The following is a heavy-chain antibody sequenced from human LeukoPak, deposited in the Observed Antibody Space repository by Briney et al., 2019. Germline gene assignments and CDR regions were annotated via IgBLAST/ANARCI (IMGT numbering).Heavy chain of an antibody. Sequence: PSETLSLTCTVSGGSISSYYWSRIRQPPGKGLEWIGYISYSGSTNYNPSLNSRVTISVDTSKNQFSLKLTSVTAADTAVYYCGRVFYSSNWNLFDPWGQGTLVTVSS. CDR3: GRVFYSSNWNLFDP. J-gene: IGHJ5*02. D-gene: IGHD6-13*01. V-gene: IGHV4-59*01. CDR1: GGSISSYY. CDR2: ISYSGST.